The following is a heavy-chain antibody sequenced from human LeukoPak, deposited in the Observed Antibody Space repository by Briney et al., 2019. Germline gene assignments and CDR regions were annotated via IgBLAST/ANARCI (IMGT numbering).Heavy chain of an antibody. Sequence: GASVKVSCKASGYTFTSYGISWVRQAPGQGLEWMGWISAYNGNTNYAQKLQGRVTMTTDTSTSTAYMELRSLRSDDTAVYYCARGSSSGWYEEFYNWFDPWGQGTLVTVSS. CDR2: ISAYNGNT. D-gene: IGHD6-19*01. CDR1: GYTFTSYG. CDR3: ARGSSSGWYEEFYNWFDP. V-gene: IGHV1-18*01. J-gene: IGHJ5*02.